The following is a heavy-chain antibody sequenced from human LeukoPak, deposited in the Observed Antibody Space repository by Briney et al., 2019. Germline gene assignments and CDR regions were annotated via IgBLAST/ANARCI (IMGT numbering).Heavy chain of an antibody. J-gene: IGHJ4*02. CDR3: AKRGVVIRVILVGFHKEAYYFDS. D-gene: IGHD3-22*01. CDR2: FSDGGGRQ. V-gene: IGHV3-23*01. CDR1: EITLSNYG. Sequence: LGGSLRLSCAVFEITLSNYGMGWVRQAPGRGLDWVEGFSDGGGRQNYADSVKGRFTISRDNPKNTLYLQMNSLRAEDTAVYFCAKRGVVIRVILVGFHKEAYYFDSWGQGALVTVSS.